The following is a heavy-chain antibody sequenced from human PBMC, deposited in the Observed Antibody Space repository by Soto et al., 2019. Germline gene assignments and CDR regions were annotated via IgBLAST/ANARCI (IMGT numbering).Heavy chain of an antibody. CDR3: ASSGGYSGYGYFDY. D-gene: IGHD5-12*01. Sequence: PSETLSLTCTVSGGSISSYYWSWIRQPPGKGLEWIGYIYYSGSTNYNPSLKSRVTISVDTSKNQFSLTLSSVTAADTAVYYCASSGGYSGYGYFDYWGQGTLVTVSS. CDR2: IYYSGST. J-gene: IGHJ4*02. CDR1: GGSISSYY. V-gene: IGHV4-59*01.